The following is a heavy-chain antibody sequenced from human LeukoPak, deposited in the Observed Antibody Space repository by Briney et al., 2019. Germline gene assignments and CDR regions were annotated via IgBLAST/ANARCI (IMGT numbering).Heavy chain of an antibody. CDR1: GGSFSGDF. D-gene: IGHD3-3*01. Sequence: SETLSLTCAVYGGSFSGDFWSWIRQSPGKGLEWIGEINHGGSTTYNPSLQSRVTISVDTSKNQFSLKLSSVTAADTAVYYCAREGLRFLEWSPNDAFDIWGQGTMVTVSS. J-gene: IGHJ3*02. CDR3: AREGLRFLEWSPNDAFDI. V-gene: IGHV4-34*01. CDR2: INHGGST.